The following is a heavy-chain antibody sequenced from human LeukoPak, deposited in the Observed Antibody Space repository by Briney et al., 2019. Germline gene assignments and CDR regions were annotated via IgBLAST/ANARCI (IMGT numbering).Heavy chain of an antibody. CDR2: IYYSGST. Sequence: SETLSLTCTVSGGSISSYYWSWIRQPPGKGLEWIGYIYYSGSTNYNPSLKSRVTISVDTSKNQFSLKLSSVTAADTAVYYCARLSKEQWLAPRSRFDYWGQGTLVTASS. D-gene: IGHD6-19*01. CDR3: ARLSKEQWLAPRSRFDY. V-gene: IGHV4-59*08. J-gene: IGHJ4*02. CDR1: GGSISSYY.